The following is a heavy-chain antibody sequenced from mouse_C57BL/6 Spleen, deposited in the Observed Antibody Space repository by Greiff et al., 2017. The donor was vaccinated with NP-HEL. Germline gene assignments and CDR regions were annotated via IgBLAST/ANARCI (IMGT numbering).Heavy chain of an antibody. D-gene: IGHD2-1*01. Sequence: EVQLQQSGPELVKPGASVKISCKASGYTFTDYYMNWVKQSHGKSLEWIGDINPNNGGTSYNQKFKGKATLTVDKSSSTAYMELRSLTSEDSAVYYCARGPIYYGNYEAFDYWGQGTTLTVSS. J-gene: IGHJ2*01. V-gene: IGHV1-26*01. CDR3: ARGPIYYGNYEAFDY. CDR2: INPNNGGT. CDR1: GYTFTDYY.